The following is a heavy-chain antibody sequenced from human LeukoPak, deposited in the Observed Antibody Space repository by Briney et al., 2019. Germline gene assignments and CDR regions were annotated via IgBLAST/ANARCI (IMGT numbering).Heavy chain of an antibody. CDR3: ARGTAAAANRNWFDS. CDR2: ITETGAGT. CDR1: GFTFSTYW. Sequence: GGSLRLSCAVSGFTFSTYWMNWVRQTPGKGLEWVSAITETGAGTYYADSVKGRFTMSRDNSRNTVYLQMDSLRAEDTAVYFCARGTAAAANRNWFDSWGQGTLVTVSS. V-gene: IGHV3-23*01. D-gene: IGHD6-13*01. J-gene: IGHJ5*01.